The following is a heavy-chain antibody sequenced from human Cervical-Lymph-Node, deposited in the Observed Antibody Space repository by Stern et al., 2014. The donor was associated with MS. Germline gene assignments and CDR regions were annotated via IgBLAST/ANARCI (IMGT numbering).Heavy chain of an antibody. CDR3: TREDCSGGSCRGMDV. D-gene: IGHD2-15*01. CDR2: ISYDGSSK. Sequence: VESGRSLRLSCAASRFSISDYAMHWVRQAPGKGLEGAATISYDGSSKRYADSVKGRFTISRDNLKNTVHVQMNSLRAEDTAVYYCTREDCSGGSCRGMDVWGQGTTVTVSS. J-gene: IGHJ6*02. V-gene: IGHV3-30-3*01. CDR1: RFSISDYA.